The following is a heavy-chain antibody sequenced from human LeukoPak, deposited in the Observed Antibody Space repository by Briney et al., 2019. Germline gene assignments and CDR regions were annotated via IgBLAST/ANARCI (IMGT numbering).Heavy chain of an antibody. Sequence: GGSLRLSCAASGFTFGSYWMIWVRQAPGEGLEWVANINQPGSDRRYVDSVKGRFTISRDNAKNSLYLQMNSLRAEDTAVYYCARDVGGSPDYWGQGTLVTVSS. V-gene: IGHV3-7*03. J-gene: IGHJ4*02. CDR1: GFTFGSYW. D-gene: IGHD2-15*01. CDR3: ARDVGGSPDY. CDR2: INQPGSDR.